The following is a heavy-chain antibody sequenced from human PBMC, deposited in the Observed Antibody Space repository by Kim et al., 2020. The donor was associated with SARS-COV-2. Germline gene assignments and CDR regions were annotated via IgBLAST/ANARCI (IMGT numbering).Heavy chain of an antibody. J-gene: IGHJ6*02. D-gene: IGHD2-21*02. V-gene: IGHV3-33*03. CDR3: AKSVTAMVRFFYYDAMDV. Sequence: KGRVTISRDNSKNPLYLQMNSLRPEDTAVYYCAKSVTAMVRFFYYDAMDVWGQGTTVTVSS.